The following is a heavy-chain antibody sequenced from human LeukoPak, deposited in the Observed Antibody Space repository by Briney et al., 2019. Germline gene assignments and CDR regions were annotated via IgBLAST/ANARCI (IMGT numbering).Heavy chain of an antibody. CDR3: ARSPGDSSGYYYEDY. V-gene: IGHV1-2*06. CDR1: GYTFTGYY. D-gene: IGHD3-22*01. J-gene: IGHJ4*02. Sequence: ASVKVSCKASGYTFTGYYMHWVRQAPGQGLEWMGRINPNSGGTNYAQKFQGRVTMTRDTSISTAYMELSRLRSDDTAVYYCARSPGDSSGYYYEDYWGQGTLVTVSS. CDR2: INPNSGGT.